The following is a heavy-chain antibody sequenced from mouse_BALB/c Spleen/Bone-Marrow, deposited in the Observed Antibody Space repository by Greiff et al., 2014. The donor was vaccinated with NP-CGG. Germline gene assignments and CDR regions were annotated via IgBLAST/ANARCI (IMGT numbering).Heavy chain of an antibody. CDR2: IDPANGNT. D-gene: IGHD2-4*01. Sequence: QLKESGAELVKPGASVKLSCTASGFNIKDTYMHWVKQRPEQGLEWIGRIDPANGNTKYDPKFQGKATITADTSSNTAYLQLSSLTSEDTAVYYCANYDYGWYFDVWGAGTTVTVSS. CDR1: GFNIKDTY. CDR3: ANYDYGWYFDV. V-gene: IGHV14-3*02. J-gene: IGHJ1*01.